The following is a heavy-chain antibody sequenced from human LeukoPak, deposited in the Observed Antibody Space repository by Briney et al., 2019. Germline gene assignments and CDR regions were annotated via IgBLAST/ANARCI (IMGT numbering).Heavy chain of an antibody. D-gene: IGHD4-17*01. CDR2: IIPIFGTA. V-gene: IGHV1-69*13. CDR1: GGTFSSYA. J-gene: IGHJ6*02. CDR3: ARDPEATVTTSVVGYYYYGMDV. Sequence: SVKVSCKASGGTFSSYAISWVRQAPGQGLEWMGGIIPIFGTANYAQKFQGRVTITADESTSTAYMELSSLRSEDTAVYYCARDPEATVTTSVVGYYYYGMDVWGQGTTVTVSS.